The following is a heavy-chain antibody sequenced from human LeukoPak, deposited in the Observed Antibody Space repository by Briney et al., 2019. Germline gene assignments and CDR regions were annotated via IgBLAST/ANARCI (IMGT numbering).Heavy chain of an antibody. J-gene: IGHJ6*02. D-gene: IGHD3-22*01. CDR3: VRDRVDSSGYYYYYGMGV. V-gene: IGHV4-4*07. CDR1: GGSISTYY. Sequence: TSETLSLTCTVSGGSISTYYWSWIRQPAGKGLEWIGRLYTSGSTIYNPSLRSRLTMSADTSKNQFSLKLRSATAADTAIYYCVRDRVDSSGYYYYYGMGVWGQGTTVTVSS. CDR2: LYTSGST.